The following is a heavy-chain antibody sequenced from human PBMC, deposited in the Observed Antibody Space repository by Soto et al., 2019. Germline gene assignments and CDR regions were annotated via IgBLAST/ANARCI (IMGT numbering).Heavy chain of an antibody. J-gene: IGHJ5*02. CDR2: IGAYNEDT. D-gene: IGHD3-3*01. V-gene: IGHV1-18*01. Sequence: QVQLVQSGAEVKKPGASVKVSCKASGYTFSTYGFSWVRQAPGQGLEWMGWIGAYNEDTNYAQNFQGRVTMTTDTSTTTSYMELRNLRSDDTAVYFCARDWRGAEGFDPWGQGTLVTVSS. CDR1: GYTFSTYG. CDR3: ARDWRGAEGFDP.